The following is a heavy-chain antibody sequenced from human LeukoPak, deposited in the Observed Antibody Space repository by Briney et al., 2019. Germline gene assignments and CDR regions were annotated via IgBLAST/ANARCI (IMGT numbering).Heavy chain of an antibody. CDR1: GGSISSSSYY. CDR2: IYYSGST. Sequence: PSETLSLTCTVSGGSISSSSYYWGWIRQPPGKGLEWIGSIYYSGSTYYNPSLKSRVTISVDTSKNQFSLKLSSVTAADTAVYYCAREGWSSSSAFDIWGQGTMVTVSS. J-gene: IGHJ3*02. D-gene: IGHD6-13*01. CDR3: AREGWSSSSAFDI. V-gene: IGHV4-39*02.